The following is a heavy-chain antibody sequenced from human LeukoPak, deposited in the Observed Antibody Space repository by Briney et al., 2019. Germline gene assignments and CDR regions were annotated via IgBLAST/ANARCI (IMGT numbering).Heavy chain of an antibody. CDR1: GYTFTSYG. V-gene: IGHV1-18*01. CDR2: ISAYNGNT. Sequence: ASVKVSCKASGYTFTSYGISWVRQAPGQGLEWMGWISAYNGNTNYAQKLQGRVTMTTDTSTSTAYMELRSLGSDDTAVYYCARDKGIAAAGPSTIGWGQGTLVTVSS. CDR3: ARDKGIAAAGPSTIG. J-gene: IGHJ4*02. D-gene: IGHD6-13*01.